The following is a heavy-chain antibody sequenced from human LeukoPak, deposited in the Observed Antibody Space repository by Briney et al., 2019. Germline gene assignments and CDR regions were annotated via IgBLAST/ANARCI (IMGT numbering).Heavy chain of an antibody. CDR2: IYYSGST. J-gene: IGHJ3*02. V-gene: IGHV4-39*07. Sequence: SETLSLTCTVSGGSISSSTYYWGWIRQAPGKGLEWIGSIYYSGSTYYNPSLKSRVTISVDTSKNQFSLKLSSVTAVDTAVYYCARGPVGGATYYDGDAFDIWGQGTMVTVSS. D-gene: IGHD1-26*01. CDR1: GGSISSSTYY. CDR3: ARGPVGGATYYDGDAFDI.